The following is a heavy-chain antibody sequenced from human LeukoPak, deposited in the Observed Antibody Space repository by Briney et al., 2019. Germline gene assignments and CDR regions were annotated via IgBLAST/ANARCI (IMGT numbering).Heavy chain of an antibody. CDR1: GGSISSSSYY. D-gene: IGHD5-18*01. Sequence: SETLSLTCTVSGGSISSSSYYWGWIRQPPGKGLEWIGSIYYSGSTYYNPSLKSRVTISVDTSKNQFSLKLSSVTAADTAVYYCARQSGYSYGYSYYFDYWGQGTLVTVSS. CDR2: IYYSGST. CDR3: ARQSGYSYGYSYYFDY. J-gene: IGHJ4*02. V-gene: IGHV4-39*01.